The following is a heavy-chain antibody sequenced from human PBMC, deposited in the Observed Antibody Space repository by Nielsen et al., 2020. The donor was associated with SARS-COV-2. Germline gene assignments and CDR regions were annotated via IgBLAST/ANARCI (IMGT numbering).Heavy chain of an antibody. V-gene: IGHV3-15*01. J-gene: IGHJ3*02. CDR1: GFTFSNAW. Sequence: GESLKISCAASGFTFSNAWMSWVRQAPGKGLEWVGRIKSKTDGGTTDYAAPVKGRFTISRDDSKNTLYLQMNSLRAEDTAVYYCANEPAATDAFDIWGQGTMVTVSS. CDR2: IKSKTDGGTT. D-gene: IGHD2-2*01. CDR3: ANEPAATDAFDI.